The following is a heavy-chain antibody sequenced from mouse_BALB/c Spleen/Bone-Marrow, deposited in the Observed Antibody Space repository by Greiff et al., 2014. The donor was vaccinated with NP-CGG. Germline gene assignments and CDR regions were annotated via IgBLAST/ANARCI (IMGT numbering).Heavy chain of an antibody. J-gene: IGHJ3*01. CDR1: GFTFSSYA. CDR2: ISSGGST. CDR3: AKRGAYGNFWFAY. D-gene: IGHD2-10*02. V-gene: IGHV5-6-5*01. Sequence: VQLKESGGGLVKPGGSLKLSCAASGFTFSSYAMSWVRQTPEKRLEWVASISSGGSTYYPDSVKGRFTISRDNARNILYLQMSSLRSEDTAMYYCAKRGAYGNFWFAYWGQGTLDTVSA.